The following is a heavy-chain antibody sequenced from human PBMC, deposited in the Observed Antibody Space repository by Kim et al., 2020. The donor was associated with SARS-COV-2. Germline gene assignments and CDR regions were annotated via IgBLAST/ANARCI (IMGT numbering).Heavy chain of an antibody. Sequence: SVKGRLTISRDNAKNALYLQMNSLRAEDTAVYYCARGENSSGWYGHSFDPWGQGTLVTVSS. CDR3: ARGENSSGWYGHSFDP. J-gene: IGHJ5*02. V-gene: IGHV3-11*05. D-gene: IGHD6-19*01.